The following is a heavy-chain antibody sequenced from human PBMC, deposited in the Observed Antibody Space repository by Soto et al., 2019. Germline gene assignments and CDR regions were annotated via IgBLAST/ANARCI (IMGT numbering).Heavy chain of an antibody. CDR1: GFIFATHT. J-gene: IGHJ4*02. CDR3: VKEGISNYNEYFDY. V-gene: IGHV3-21*02. D-gene: IGHD4-4*01. Sequence: VQLVESGGGLVKPGGSLRLSCAASGFIFATHTINWVRQAPGKGLEWVSSITGSGIYTRYADSVKCRFTISRDNAKDSLYLQMNSLGAEDTAVYYCVKEGISNYNEYFDYWGQGTLVTVSS. CDR2: ITGSGIYT.